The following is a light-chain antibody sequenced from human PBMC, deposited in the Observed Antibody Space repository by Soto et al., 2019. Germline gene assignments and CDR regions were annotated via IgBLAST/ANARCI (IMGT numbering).Light chain of an antibody. CDR3: QQSYSTPPYT. J-gene: IGKJ2*01. V-gene: IGKV1-39*01. CDR2: ASS. Sequence: DIQMTQSPSSLSASVGDRVTITCRASQSISSSLTWYQQKPVKAPKLLIYASSSLQSGVPSRFSGSVSGTDFTLTISSLQPDDFATYYCQQSYSTPPYTCGQGTKLEIK. CDR1: QSISSS.